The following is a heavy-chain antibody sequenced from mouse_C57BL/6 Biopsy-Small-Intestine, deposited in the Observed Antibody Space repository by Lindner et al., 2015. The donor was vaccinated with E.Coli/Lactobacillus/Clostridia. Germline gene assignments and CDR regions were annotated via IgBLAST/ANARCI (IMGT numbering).Heavy chain of an antibody. CDR1: GYTFTTYP. CDR3: ARTGPYYGSSYWYFDV. CDR2: FHPYNDDT. D-gene: IGHD1-1*01. Sequence: VQLQESGAELVKPGASVKMSCKASGYTFTTYPIEWMKQNHGKSLEWIGNFHPYNDDTKYNEKFKGKATLTVEKSSSTVYLELSQLTSDDSVVYYCARTGPYYGSSYWYFDVWGTGTTVTVSS. J-gene: IGHJ1*03. V-gene: IGHV1-47*01.